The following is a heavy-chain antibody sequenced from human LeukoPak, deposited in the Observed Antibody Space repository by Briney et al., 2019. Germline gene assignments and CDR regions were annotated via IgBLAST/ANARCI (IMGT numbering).Heavy chain of an antibody. CDR2: INPSGGST. V-gene: IGHV1-46*01. J-gene: IGHJ5*02. CDR1: GYTFTSYY. CDR3: ARDLQIVTTDMLGGFFDP. Sequence: ASVKVSCTVSGYTFTSYYVHWVRQAPGHGLEWMGIINPSGGSTSYAEKFQGRVTMTRDTSTSTVYMELSSLRSEDTAVYYCARDLQIVTTDMLGGFFDPWGQGTLVTVSS. D-gene: IGHD3-10*02.